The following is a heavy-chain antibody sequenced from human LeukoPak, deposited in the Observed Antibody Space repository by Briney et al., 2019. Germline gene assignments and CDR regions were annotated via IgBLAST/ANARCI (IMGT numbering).Heavy chain of an antibody. CDR1: GFTFSSYV. CDR2: ISSSGSTI. CDR3: ARDRDRFGELLSWTLDY. V-gene: IGHV3-48*03. D-gene: IGHD3-10*01. Sequence: GGSLRLSCAVSGFTFSSYVMNWVRQAPGKGLEWVSYISSSGSTIYYADSVKGRFTISRDNAKNSLYLQMNSLRAEDTAVYYCARDRDRFGELLSWTLDYWGQGTLVTVSS. J-gene: IGHJ4*02.